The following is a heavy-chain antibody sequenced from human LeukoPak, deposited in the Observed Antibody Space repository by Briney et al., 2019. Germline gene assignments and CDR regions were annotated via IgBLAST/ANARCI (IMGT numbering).Heavy chain of an antibody. CDR1: GFTFSSYA. V-gene: IGHV3-30*04. D-gene: IGHD6-13*01. J-gene: IGHJ4*02. CDR2: IPYDGSNK. Sequence: PGRSLRLSCAASGFTFSSYAMHWVRQAPGKGLEWVAVIPYDGSNKYYADSVKGRFTISRDNSKNTLYLQMNSLRAEDTAVYYCARVRNIFIPGVLAAAGPFDYWGQGTLVTVSS. CDR3: ARVRNIFIPGVLAAAGPFDY.